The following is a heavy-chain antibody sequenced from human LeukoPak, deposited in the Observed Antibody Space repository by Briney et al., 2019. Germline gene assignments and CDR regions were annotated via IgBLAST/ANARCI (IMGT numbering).Heavy chain of an antibody. V-gene: IGHV3-33*01. Sequence: GGSLRLSCAASGFTFSSYGMHWVRQAPGKGLEWVAVIWYDGSNKYYADSVKGRFTIPRDNSKNTLYLQMNSLRAEDTAVYYCARCSGGSCYSGDYWGQGTLVTVSS. CDR2: IWYDGSNK. CDR3: ARCSGGSCYSGDY. CDR1: GFTFSSYG. D-gene: IGHD2-15*01. J-gene: IGHJ4*02.